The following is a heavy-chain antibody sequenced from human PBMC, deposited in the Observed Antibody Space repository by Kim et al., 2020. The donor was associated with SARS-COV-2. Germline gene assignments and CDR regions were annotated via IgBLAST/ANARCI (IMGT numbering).Heavy chain of an antibody. CDR2: IYPGDSDT. D-gene: IGHD2-15*01. CDR3: ARGYYYFDY. CDR1: GYTFASFW. V-gene: IGHV5-51*01. Sequence: GASLQISCVVSGYTFASFWINWVRQVPGKGLEWMGIIYPGDSDTRYSPSFQGQVTISVDKSINTSYLQWTSLKASDTAIYYCARGYYYFDYWGRGTLVTVSS. J-gene: IGHJ4*02.